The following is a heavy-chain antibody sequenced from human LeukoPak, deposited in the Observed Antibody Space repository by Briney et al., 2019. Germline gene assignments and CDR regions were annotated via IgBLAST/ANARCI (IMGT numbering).Heavy chain of an antibody. V-gene: IGHV1-69*02. Sequence: ASVKVXCKASGGTFISYTISWVRQARGQGLEWMGRIIPILGIANYAQKFQGRGTITADKSKSKAYMELSRMRSGDTAVYYCARVNDDSSGYYYIDWGQGTLVTVSS. CDR2: IIPILGIA. J-gene: IGHJ4*02. D-gene: IGHD3-22*01. CDR1: GGTFISYT. CDR3: ARVNDDSSGYYYID.